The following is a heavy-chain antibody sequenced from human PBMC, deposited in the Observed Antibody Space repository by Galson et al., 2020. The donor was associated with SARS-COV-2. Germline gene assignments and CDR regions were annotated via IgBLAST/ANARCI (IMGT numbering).Heavy chain of an antibody. Sequence: SVKVSCKASGGTFSSYAISWVRQAPGQGLEWMGGIIPIFGTEKYAQKFQGRVTITADELTSTAYMEMGSLRSEDTAVYYCARGGWNNAHYYSYMDVWGKGTTVTVSS. CDR2: IIPIFGTE. CDR1: GGTFSSYA. V-gene: IGHV1-69*13. D-gene: IGHD1-1*01. J-gene: IGHJ6*03. CDR3: ARGGWNNAHYYSYMDV.